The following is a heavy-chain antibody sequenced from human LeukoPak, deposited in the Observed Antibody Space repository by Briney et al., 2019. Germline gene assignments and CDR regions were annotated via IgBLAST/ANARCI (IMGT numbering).Heavy chain of an antibody. CDR1: GGTFSSYA. CDR2: IIPIFGTA. CDR3: ARGRTYYYGSGIDY. J-gene: IGHJ4*02. D-gene: IGHD3-10*01. Sequence: SVKVSCKASGGTFSSYAISWVRQAPGQGFEWMGGIIPIFGTANYARKFQGRVTITADESTSTAYMELSSLRSEDTAVYYCARGRTYYYGSGIDYWGQGTLVTVSS. V-gene: IGHV1-69*13.